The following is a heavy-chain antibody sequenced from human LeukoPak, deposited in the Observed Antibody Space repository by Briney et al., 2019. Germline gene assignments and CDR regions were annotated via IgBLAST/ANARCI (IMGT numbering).Heavy chain of an antibody. CDR1: GFTFSDYY. CDR3: VGEEMWFGEYF. CDR2: ISSSGTII. D-gene: IGHD3-10*01. J-gene: IGHJ4*02. V-gene: IGHV3-11*01. Sequence: PGGSLRLPCAASGFTFSDYYMSWIRQAPGKGLEWVSYISSSGTIIYYADSVKGRFTISRDIAKNSLYLQMNSLRADDTAVYYCVGEEMWFGEYFWGQGTLVTVSS.